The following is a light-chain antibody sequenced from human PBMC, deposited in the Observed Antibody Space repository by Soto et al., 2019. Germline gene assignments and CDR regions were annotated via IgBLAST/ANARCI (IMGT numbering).Light chain of an antibody. CDR2: GAS. CDR1: QSVNSSY. Sequence: IVLTQSPGTLSLSQGERATLSCRASQSVNSSYLAWYQQKPGQAPRLLIYGASSRATGIPDRFSGSGSGTDFTLTISRLEPEDFAVYYCQQYGSSPRTFGQGTKVDNK. J-gene: IGKJ1*01. CDR3: QQYGSSPRT. V-gene: IGKV3-20*01.